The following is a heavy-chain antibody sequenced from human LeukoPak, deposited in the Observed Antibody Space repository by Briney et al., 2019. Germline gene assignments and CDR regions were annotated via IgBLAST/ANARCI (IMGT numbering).Heavy chain of an antibody. J-gene: IGHJ4*02. CDR1: GGSIGSSSYY. V-gene: IGHV4-31*03. Sequence: TPSETLSLTCTVSGGSIGSSSYYWGWIRQPPGKGLEWIGYIYSSGSTYYNPSLKSRVTMSIDTSNNQFSLKLSSVTAADTAVYYCARDRLRYSNYYFDYWGQGTLVTVSS. D-gene: IGHD4-11*01. CDR3: ARDRLRYSNYYFDY. CDR2: IYSSGST.